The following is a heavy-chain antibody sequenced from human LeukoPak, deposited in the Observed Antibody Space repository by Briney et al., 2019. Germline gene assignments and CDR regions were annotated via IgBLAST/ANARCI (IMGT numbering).Heavy chain of an antibody. J-gene: IGHJ4*02. CDR2: INSDGSST. V-gene: IGHV3-74*01. CDR1: GFTFSSYW. CDR3: AKDAQRGFDYSNSLEY. D-gene: IGHD4-11*01. Sequence: GGSLRLSCAASGFTFSSYWMHWVRQAPGKGLVWVSRINSDGSSTSYADSVKGRFTISRDNAKNTVDLHMNSLRAEDTAVYYCAKDAQRGFDYSNSLEYWGQGTLVTVSS.